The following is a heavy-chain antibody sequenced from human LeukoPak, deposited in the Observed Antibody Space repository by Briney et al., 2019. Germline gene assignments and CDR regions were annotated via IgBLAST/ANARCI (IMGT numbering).Heavy chain of an antibody. Sequence: SETLSLTCSVSGGPITEYYWSWIRQPPGKGLEWIGYIYHTGSTNYSPSLKSRLTMSVDASRNQFSLRLVSATAADTAVYYCARDRGTTGYYYLDSWGQGILVTVSS. D-gene: IGHD1-26*01. V-gene: IGHV4-59*01. CDR2: IYHTGST. CDR1: GGPITEYY. CDR3: ARDRGTTGYYYLDS. J-gene: IGHJ4*02.